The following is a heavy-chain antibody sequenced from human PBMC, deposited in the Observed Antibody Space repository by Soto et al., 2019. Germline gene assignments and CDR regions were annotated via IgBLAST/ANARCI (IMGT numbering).Heavy chain of an antibody. CDR1: GFTFNNAR. V-gene: IGHV3-15*02. D-gene: IGHD1-26*01. Sequence: EVQLVESGGALVEPGGSLRLSCAASGFTFNNARMSWVRQAPGKGLEWVGRIDGGKTYFAATVEGRFTFSRDDSRNTLFLQMNSLKTEDTGVYYCTGNAAAKVGTLSYWGQGTLVTVSS. CDR2: IDGGKT. CDR3: TGNAAAKVGTLSY. J-gene: IGHJ4*02.